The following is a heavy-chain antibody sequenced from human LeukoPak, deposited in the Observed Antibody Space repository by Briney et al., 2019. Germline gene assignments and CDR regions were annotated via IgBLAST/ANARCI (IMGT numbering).Heavy chain of an antibody. V-gene: IGHV3-64*01. J-gene: IGHJ4*02. CDR3: ARDARVRGVKAFDY. CDR1: GFTFSSYA. Sequence: PGGSLRLSCAASGFTFSSYAMHWVRQAPGKGLEYVSAISSNGGSTYYANSVKGRFTISRDNSKNTLYLQMSSLRAEDMAVYYCARDARVRGVKAFDYWGQGTLVTVSS. D-gene: IGHD3-10*01. CDR2: ISSNGGST.